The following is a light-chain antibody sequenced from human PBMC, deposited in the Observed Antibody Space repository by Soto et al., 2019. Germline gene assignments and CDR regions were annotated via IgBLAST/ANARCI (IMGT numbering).Light chain of an antibody. J-gene: IGKJ2*01. Sequence: DIQMTQSPSSLSASVGDRVTITCQASQAINKDLTWYQQKPGQPPKLLIYGASILETGVPSRFSGSGSGKHFTLTISSLQPEDIATYYCQQYDNVPTFGQGTKLEMK. CDR2: GAS. V-gene: IGKV1-33*01. CDR3: QQYDNVPT. CDR1: QAINKD.